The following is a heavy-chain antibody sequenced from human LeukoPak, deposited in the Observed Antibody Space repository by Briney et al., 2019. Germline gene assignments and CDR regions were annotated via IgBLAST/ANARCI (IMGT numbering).Heavy chain of an antibody. Sequence: GGSLRLSCAASGFTFSSYGMHWVRQAPGKGLEWVAVIWYDGSNKYYADSVKGRFTISRDNSKNTLYLQMNSLRAEGTAVYYCASGALFGELLGAFDIWGQGTMVTVSS. J-gene: IGHJ3*02. CDR2: IWYDGSNK. CDR1: GFTFSSYG. V-gene: IGHV3-33*01. D-gene: IGHD3-10*02. CDR3: ASGALFGELLGAFDI.